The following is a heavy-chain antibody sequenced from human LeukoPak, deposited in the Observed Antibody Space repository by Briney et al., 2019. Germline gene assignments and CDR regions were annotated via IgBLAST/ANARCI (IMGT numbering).Heavy chain of an antibody. CDR2: INRDGSQK. D-gene: IGHD6-19*01. J-gene: IGHJ4*02. V-gene: IGHV3-7*01. Sequence: GGSLRLSCAASGFSLSAYWMTWVRQAPGKGLEWVANINRDGSQKNHVDSVKGRFTISRDNAENSLFLQMNSLTAEDTAVYYCARGAYSSGWAYFDHWGQGTLVTVSS. CDR1: GFSLSAYW. CDR3: ARGAYSSGWAYFDH.